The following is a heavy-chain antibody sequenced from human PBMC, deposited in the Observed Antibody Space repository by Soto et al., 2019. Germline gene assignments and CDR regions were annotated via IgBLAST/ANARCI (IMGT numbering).Heavy chain of an antibody. D-gene: IGHD4-17*01. J-gene: IGHJ3*02. Sequence: SLRLSWSASGVTFEDYAVHWVRQAPGKGLEWVSGISWNSGSIGYSDSVKGRFTISRDNAKNSLYLQMNSLRAEDTALYYCAKDYGSERDDAFDIWGQGTMVTVSS. CDR1: GVTFEDYA. CDR2: ISWNSGSI. V-gene: IGHV3-9*01. CDR3: AKDYGSERDDAFDI.